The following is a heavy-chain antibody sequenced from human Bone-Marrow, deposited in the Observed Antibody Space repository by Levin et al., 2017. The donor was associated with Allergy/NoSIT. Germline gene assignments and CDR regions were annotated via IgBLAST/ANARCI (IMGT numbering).Heavy chain of an antibody. CDR2: ITSSSSYI. J-gene: IGHJ5*02. Sequence: TGGSLRLSCAASGFTFSSYTMNWVRQAPGKGLDWVSSITSSSSYIYYADSVKGRFTISRDNANNSLYLQMNSLRVEDTAMYYCARGLEYSGLPWGQGTLVTVSS. CDR1: GFTFSSYT. CDR3: ARGLEYSGLP. D-gene: IGHD5-12*01. V-gene: IGHV3-21*01.